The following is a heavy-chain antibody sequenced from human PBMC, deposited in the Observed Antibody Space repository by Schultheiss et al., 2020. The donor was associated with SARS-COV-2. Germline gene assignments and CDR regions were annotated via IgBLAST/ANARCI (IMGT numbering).Heavy chain of an antibody. Sequence: GGSLRLSCAASGFIVSSNYMSWVRQAPGKGLEWVSVIYSGGSTYYADSVKGRFTISRDNSKNTLYLQMNSLRAEDTAVYYCAKGRGYSYGYYDYWGQGTLVTVSS. CDR3: AKGRGYSYGYYDY. D-gene: IGHD5-18*01. V-gene: IGHV3-53*01. J-gene: IGHJ4*02. CDR1: GFIVSSNY. CDR2: IYSGGST.